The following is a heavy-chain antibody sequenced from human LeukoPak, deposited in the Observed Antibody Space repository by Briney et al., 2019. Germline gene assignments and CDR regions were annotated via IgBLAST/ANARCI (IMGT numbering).Heavy chain of an antibody. D-gene: IGHD1-26*01. CDR2: IKSKTDGGTT. CDR1: GFTFSNDW. CDR3: VVGATGDYYMDV. J-gene: IGHJ6*03. V-gene: IGHV3-15*01. Sequence: GGSLRLSCAASGFTFSNDWMSWVRQAPGKGLEWVGRIKSKTDGGTTDYAAPVKGRFTISRDDSRNTLYLQMNSLNTEDTAVYYGVVGATGDYYMDVWGKGTTVTVSS.